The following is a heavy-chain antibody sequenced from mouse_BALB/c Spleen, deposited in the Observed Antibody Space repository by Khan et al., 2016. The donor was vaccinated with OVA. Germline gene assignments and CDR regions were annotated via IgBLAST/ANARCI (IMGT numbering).Heavy chain of an antibody. CDR1: GFTFSSFV. CDR3: TNGNYGWFAY. J-gene: IGHJ3*01. V-gene: IGHV5-9-1*01. CDR2: ISSAAPYT. Sequence: EVELVESGGGLVEPGGSLKLSCAASGFTFSSFVMSWVRQTPEKRLEWVATISSAAPYTYYPDSVKGRFTISRDNATNTLYLQINSLRSDDTAIYYCTNGNYGWFAYWGQGTLVTVST. D-gene: IGHD2-1*01.